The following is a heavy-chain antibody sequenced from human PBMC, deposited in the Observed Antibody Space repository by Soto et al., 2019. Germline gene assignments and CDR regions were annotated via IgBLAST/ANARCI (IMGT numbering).Heavy chain of an antibody. CDR2: IYYSGST. V-gene: IGHV4-59*01. Sequence: KTSETLSLTCTVSGGSISTYYWSWIRQPPGKGLEWIGYIYYSGSTSYNPSLKSRVTISVDTSKNQFSLKLRSVTAADTAVYYCASDRSSGWDQGYGMDVWGQGATVTVSS. CDR3: ASDRSSGWDQGYGMDV. D-gene: IGHD6-19*01. J-gene: IGHJ6*02. CDR1: GGSISTYY.